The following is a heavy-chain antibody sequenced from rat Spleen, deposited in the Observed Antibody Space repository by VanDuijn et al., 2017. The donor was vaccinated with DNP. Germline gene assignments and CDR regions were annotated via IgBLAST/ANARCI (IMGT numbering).Heavy chain of an antibody. V-gene: IGHV1-43*01. D-gene: IGHD1-4*01. Sequence: QVQLQQSGAELAKPGSSVKISCEASGYTFATYYITWMKQTTGQGLEYIGYINTGSGATNYNEKFKGKATLTADKSSSTAFMHLSSLTPDDSAVYYCARRRLPYWYFDFWGPGTMVTVSS. J-gene: IGHJ1*01. CDR2: INTGSGAT. CDR3: ARRRLPYWYFDF. CDR1: GYTFATYY.